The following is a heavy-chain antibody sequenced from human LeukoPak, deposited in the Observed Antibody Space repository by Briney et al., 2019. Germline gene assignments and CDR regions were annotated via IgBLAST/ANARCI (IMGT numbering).Heavy chain of an antibody. V-gene: IGHV3-53*01. D-gene: IGHD6-19*01. CDR3: ARAGGLRIAVAPIDC. CDR2: IYSGGGT. Sequence: GGSLRLSCAASGFTVSSNYMTWVRQAPGKGLEWVSVIYSGGGTYYADSVKGRFTIFRDNSKNTLYLQMNSLRAEDTAVYYCARAGGLRIAVAPIDCWGQGTLVTVSS. CDR1: GFTVSSNY. J-gene: IGHJ4*02.